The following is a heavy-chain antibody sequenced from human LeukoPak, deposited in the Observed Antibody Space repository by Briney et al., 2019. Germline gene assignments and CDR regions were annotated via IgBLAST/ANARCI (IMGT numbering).Heavy chain of an antibody. D-gene: IGHD2-15*01. Sequence: PSETLSLTCTVSGGSISSHYWSWIRQPPGKGLEWIGYIHYSGNTNYNPSLKSRVTISLDTSKKHFSLKLSSVTAADTAVYYCARVVGFYYYSMDVWGRGTTVTVSS. V-gene: IGHV4-59*11. J-gene: IGHJ6*02. CDR1: GGSISSHY. CDR2: IHYSGNT. CDR3: ARVVGFYYYSMDV.